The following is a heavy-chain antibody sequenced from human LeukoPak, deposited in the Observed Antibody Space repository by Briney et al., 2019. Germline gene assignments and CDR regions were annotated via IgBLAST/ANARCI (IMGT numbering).Heavy chain of an antibody. J-gene: IGHJ4*02. D-gene: IGHD3-22*01. CDR2: IWYDGSNK. V-gene: IGHV3-30*19. CDR1: GFTFSSYG. Sequence: GRSLRLSCAASGFTFSSYGMHWVRQAPGKGLEWVAVIWYDGSNKYYADSVKGRFTISRDNSKNTLYLQMNSLRAEDTAVYYCARDKVTMIVVVTYIFDYWGQGTLVTVSS. CDR3: ARDKVTMIVVVTYIFDY.